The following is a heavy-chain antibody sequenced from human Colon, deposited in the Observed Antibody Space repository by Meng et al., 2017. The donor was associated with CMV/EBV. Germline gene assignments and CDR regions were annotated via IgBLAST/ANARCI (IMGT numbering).Heavy chain of an antibody. J-gene: IGHJ4*02. CDR3: ARDIDSAEDY. CDR1: GGTFSSSA. Sequence: QVDMVQRGADVKKRGCSVKCSCKVAGGTFSSSAIRWVRQAPGQGLEWMGGIIPIFGTANYAQKFQGRVTITADESTSTAYMELSSLRSEDTAVYYCARDIDSAEDYWGQGTLVTVSS. V-gene: IGHV1-69*12. CDR2: IIPIFGTA. D-gene: IGHD1-26*01.